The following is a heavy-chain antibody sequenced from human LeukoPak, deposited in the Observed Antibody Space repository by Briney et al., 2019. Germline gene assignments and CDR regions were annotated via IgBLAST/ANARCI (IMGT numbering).Heavy chain of an antibody. CDR1: GGSFSGYF. J-gene: IGHJ4*02. CDR2: INHRGTT. D-gene: IGHD3-10*01. Sequence: SETLSLTCGVYGGSFSGYFWTWIRQSPGKGLEWIGEINHRGTTNHNPSLKSRVTMSVDTSKSHFSLKLRSVTAADTAIYYCASAPVRGVMKYWGQGTLVTVSS. CDR3: ASAPVRGVMKY. V-gene: IGHV4-34*01.